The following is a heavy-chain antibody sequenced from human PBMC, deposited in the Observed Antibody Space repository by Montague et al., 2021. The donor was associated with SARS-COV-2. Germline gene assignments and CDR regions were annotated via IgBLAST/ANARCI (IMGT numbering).Heavy chain of an antibody. CDR2: IYHSGTT. V-gene: IGHV4-4*02. CDR1: GGSVSSDNR. CDR3: ALPLGGARFDP. J-gene: IGHJ5*02. Sequence: SETLSLTCTVSGGSVSSDNRWTWVRQPPGKGLEWFGEIYHSGTTNYNPSLQSRVTISVDKSRNHLSLNLRSVTAADTAMYYCALPLGGARFDPWGQGILVAVSS. D-gene: IGHD1-26*01.